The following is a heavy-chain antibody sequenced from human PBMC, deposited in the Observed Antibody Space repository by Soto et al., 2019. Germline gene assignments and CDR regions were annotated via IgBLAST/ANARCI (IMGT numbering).Heavy chain of an antibody. CDR3: ARVHDIFARAGSWFDP. Sequence: KTSETLSLTCAVSGGSISSGGYSWSWIRQPPGKGLEWIGYIYHSGSTYYNPSLKSRVTISVDRSKNQFSLKLSSVTAADTAVYYCARVHDIFARAGSWFDPWGQGTLVTVSS. CDR1: GGSISSGGYS. J-gene: IGHJ5*02. D-gene: IGHD3-9*01. V-gene: IGHV4-30-2*01. CDR2: IYHSGST.